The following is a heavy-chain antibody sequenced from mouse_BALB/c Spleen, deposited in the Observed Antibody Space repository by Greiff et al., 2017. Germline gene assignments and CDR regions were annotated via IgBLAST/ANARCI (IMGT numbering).Heavy chain of an antibody. CDR3: AREGRNMGYDYDGGDWFAY. V-gene: IGHV1-4*01. CDR2: INPSTGYT. D-gene: IGHD2-4*01. Sequence: VQLVESGAELARPGASVKMSCKASGYTFTSYTMHWVKQRPGQGLEWIGYINPSTGYTEYNQKFKDKATLTADKSSSTAYMQLSSLTSEDSAVYYCAREGRNMGYDYDGGDWFAYWGQGTLVTVSA. CDR1: GYTFTSYT. J-gene: IGHJ3*01.